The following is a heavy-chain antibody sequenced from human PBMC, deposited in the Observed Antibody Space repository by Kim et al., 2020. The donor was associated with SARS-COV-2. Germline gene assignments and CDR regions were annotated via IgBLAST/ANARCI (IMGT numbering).Heavy chain of an antibody. CDR2: IYYNGNT. D-gene: IGHD6-19*01. CDR3: ARYSSGRFLDY. Sequence: SETLSLTCTVSGDSVSSSSYYWTWIRQPPGKGLEWIGYIYYNGNTNYNPSLKSRVTISVDTSKNQFSLRLNSVTAADTAVYFCARYSSGRFLDYWGQGTLVTVSS. V-gene: IGHV4-61*01. J-gene: IGHJ4*02. CDR1: GDSVSSSSYY.